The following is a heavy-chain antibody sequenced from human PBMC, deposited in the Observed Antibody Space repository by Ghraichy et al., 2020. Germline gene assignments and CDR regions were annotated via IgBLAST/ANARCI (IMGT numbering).Heavy chain of an antibody. CDR1: GFTFSSYA. Sequence: LSLTCAASGFTFSSYAMSWVRQAPGKGLEWVSAISGSGGSTYYADSVKGRFTISRDNSKNTLYLQMNSLRAEDTALYYCAKDVDYYDSSGYSRAEYFQHWGQGTLVTVSS. J-gene: IGHJ1*01. CDR3: AKDVDYYDSSGYSRAEYFQH. V-gene: IGHV3-23*01. D-gene: IGHD3-22*01. CDR2: ISGSGGST.